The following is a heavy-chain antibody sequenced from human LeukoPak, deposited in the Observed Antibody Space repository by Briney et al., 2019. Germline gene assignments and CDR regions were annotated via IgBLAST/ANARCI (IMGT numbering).Heavy chain of an antibody. V-gene: IGHV4-34*01. Sequence: SETLSLTCAVYGGSFSDYYWSWIRQPPGKGLEWIGEINHSGGTNYNPPLKSRVTISVDTSKNQFSLKLSSVTAADTAVYYCARTGSGSYGYFPDYWGQGTLVTLSS. D-gene: IGHD3-10*01. J-gene: IGHJ4*02. CDR3: ARTGSGSYGYFPDY. CDR2: INHSGGT. CDR1: GGSFSDYY.